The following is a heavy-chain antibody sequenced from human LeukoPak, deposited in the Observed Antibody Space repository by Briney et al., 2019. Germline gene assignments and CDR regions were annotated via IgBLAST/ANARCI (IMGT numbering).Heavy chain of an antibody. J-gene: IGHJ4*02. CDR2: INVEGDYI. CDR3: ARDLTGPYDH. V-gene: IGHV3-74*01. D-gene: IGHD3-9*01. Sequence: GGSLRLSCAASGFSVSGFWMHWVRQAPGKELVWVGRINVEGDYIDYAESVRGRFTISRDSAKNTLYLQMNSVRAEDTAVYSCARDLTGPYDHWGQGTLVTVSS. CDR1: GFSVSGFW.